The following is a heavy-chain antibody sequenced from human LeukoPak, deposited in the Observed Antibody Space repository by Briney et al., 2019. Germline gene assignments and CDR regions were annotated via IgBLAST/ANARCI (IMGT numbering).Heavy chain of an antibody. Sequence: SVKVSCKASGGTFSSYAISWVRQAPGQGLEWMGGIIPIFGTANYAQKFQGRVTITADESTSTAYMELSSLRSEDTAVYYCARGTDSSGYLPYYFDYWGQGTLVTVSS. CDR2: IIPIFGTA. CDR3: ARGTDSSGYLPYYFDY. CDR1: GGTFSSYA. J-gene: IGHJ4*02. V-gene: IGHV1-69*01. D-gene: IGHD3-22*01.